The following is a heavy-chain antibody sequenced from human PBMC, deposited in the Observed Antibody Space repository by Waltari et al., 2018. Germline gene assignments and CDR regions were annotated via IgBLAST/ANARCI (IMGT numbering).Heavy chain of an antibody. CDR3: ARGSDSDAFDI. V-gene: IGHV4-39*07. CDR2: IYYSVST. Sequence: QLQLQESGPGLVKPSETLSLTCTVSGGSISSSSYYWGWIRQPPGKGLEWIGSIYYSVSTYYNPSLKSRVTISVDTSKNQFSLKLSSVTAADTAVYYCARGSDSDAFDIWGQGTMVTVSS. CDR1: GGSISSSSYY. J-gene: IGHJ3*02.